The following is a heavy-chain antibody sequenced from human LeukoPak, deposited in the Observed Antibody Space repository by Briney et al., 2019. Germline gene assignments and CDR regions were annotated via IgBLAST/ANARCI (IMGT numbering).Heavy chain of an antibody. CDR3: ARALAAAGTGYYFDY. CDR2: ISSSSSYI. J-gene: IGHJ4*02. V-gene: IGHV3-21*01. D-gene: IGHD6-13*01. CDR1: GFTFSSYS. Sequence: AGGSLRLSCAASGFTFSSYSMNWVRQAPGKGLEWVSSISSSSSYIYYADSVKGRFTISRDNAKNSLYLQMNSLRAEDTAVYYCARALAAAGTGYYFDYWGQGTLVTVSS.